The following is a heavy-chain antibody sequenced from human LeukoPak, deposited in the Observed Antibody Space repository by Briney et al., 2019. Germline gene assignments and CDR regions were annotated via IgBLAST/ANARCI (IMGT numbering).Heavy chain of an antibody. CDR2: IHHSGST. CDR1: GGSISSRNW. J-gene: IGHJ6*03. Sequence: PSGTLSLTCAVSGGSISSRNWWSWVRQPPGKGLEWIAEIHHSGSTNYNPSLKSRVTISVDKSKNQFSLKLSSVTAADTAAYYCARIRGFGADYYYYYMDVWGKGTTVTVSS. V-gene: IGHV4-4*02. D-gene: IGHD3-10*01. CDR3: ARIRGFGADYYYYYMDV.